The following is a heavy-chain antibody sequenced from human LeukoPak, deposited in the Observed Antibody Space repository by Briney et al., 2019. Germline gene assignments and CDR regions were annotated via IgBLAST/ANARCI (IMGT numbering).Heavy chain of an antibody. CDR3: ARGGGLDV. CDR1: GFKFSNYW. CDR2: IKQDGSAK. J-gene: IGHJ6*02. D-gene: IGHD3-16*01. V-gene: IGHV3-7*03. Sequence: PGGSLRLSCAASGFKFSNYWMSWVRQAPGKGPQWVANIKQDGSAKYYVDSVKGRFTISRDNAKNSLYLQMSNLRAEDTAVYFCARGGGLDVWGQGATVTVSS.